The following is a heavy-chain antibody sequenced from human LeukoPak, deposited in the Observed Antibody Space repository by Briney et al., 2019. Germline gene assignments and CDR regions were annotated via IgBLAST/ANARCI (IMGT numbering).Heavy chain of an antibody. CDR3: ARPRRLKYYFDY. D-gene: IGHD1-1*01. J-gene: IGHJ4*02. CDR1: GGSFSGYY. V-gene: IGHV4-34*01. Sequence: KASETLSLTCAVYGGSFSGYYWSWIRQPPGKGLEWIGEINHSGSTNYNPSLKSRVTISVDTSKSQFSLKLSSVTAADTAVYYCARPRRLKYYFDYWGQGTLVTVSS. CDR2: INHSGST.